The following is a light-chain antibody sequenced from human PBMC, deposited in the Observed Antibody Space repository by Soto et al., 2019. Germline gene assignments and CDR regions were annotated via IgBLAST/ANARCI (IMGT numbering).Light chain of an antibody. J-gene: IGKJ1*01. Sequence: EIVLTQSAGTLSWSPGERATLSWRASQSVSRSYLAWYQQKTGQAPRLLIYGASSRATGIPDRFSGSGYGTDSTLTISRLETEDFAVYYCQQYNNWPRTFGQGTKVDIK. CDR2: GAS. CDR1: QSVSRSY. CDR3: QQYNNWPRT. V-gene: IGKV3-20*01.